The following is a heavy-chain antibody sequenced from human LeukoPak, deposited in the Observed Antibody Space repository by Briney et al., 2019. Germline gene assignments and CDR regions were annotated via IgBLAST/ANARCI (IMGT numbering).Heavy chain of an antibody. CDR1: GGSISSGGYY. J-gene: IGHJ4*02. D-gene: IGHD3-3*01. Sequence: PSETLSLTCTVSGGSISSGGYYWSWIRQPPRKGLEWIGYIYHSGSTYYNPSLKSRVTISVDRPKNQFSLKLSSVTAADTAVYYCARVFTIFGVASDYWGQGTLVTVSS. CDR2: IYHSGST. V-gene: IGHV4-30-2*01. CDR3: ARVFTIFGVASDY.